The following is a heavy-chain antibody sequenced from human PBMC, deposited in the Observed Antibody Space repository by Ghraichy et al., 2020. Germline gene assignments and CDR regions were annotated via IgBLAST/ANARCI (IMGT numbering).Heavy chain of an antibody. D-gene: IGHD3-22*01. CDR2: IYYSGST. CDR1: GGSISSSSYY. Sequence: SETLSLTCTVSGGSISSSSYYWGWIRQPPGKGLEWIGSIYYSGSTYYNPSLKSRVTISVDTSKNQFSLKLSSVTAADTAVYYCANQYYYDSSGLPYFDYWGQGTLVTVSS. CDR3: ANQYYYDSSGLPYFDY. V-gene: IGHV4-39*01. J-gene: IGHJ4*02.